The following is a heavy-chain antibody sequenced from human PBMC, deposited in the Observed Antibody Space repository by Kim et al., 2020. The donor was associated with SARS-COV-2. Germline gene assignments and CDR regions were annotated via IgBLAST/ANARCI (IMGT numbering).Heavy chain of an antibody. J-gene: IGHJ6*02. CDR3: ARGKVKGYCSGGSCYSEINYYYYGMDV. D-gene: IGHD2-15*01. V-gene: IGHV4-34*01. CDR1: GGSFSGYY. CDR2: INHSGST. Sequence: SETLSLTCAVYGGSFSGYYWSWIRQPPGKGLEWIGEINHSGSTNYNPSLKSRVTISVDTSKNQFSLKLSSVTAADTAVYYCARGKVKGYCSGGSCYSEINYYYYGMDVWGQGTTVTVSS.